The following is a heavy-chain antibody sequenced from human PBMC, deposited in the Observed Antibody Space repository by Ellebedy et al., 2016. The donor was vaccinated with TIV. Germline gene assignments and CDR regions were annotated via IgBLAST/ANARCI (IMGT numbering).Heavy chain of an antibody. Sequence: PGGSLRLSCAASGFTFSNSAMHWVRQAPGKGLAWVAVMSHDESNEYYADSVKGRFTISRDNSKNTLYLEMHSLRTEDTAVYYCARSGARAVTPDYWGQGTLVTVSS. V-gene: IGHV3-30*01. D-gene: IGHD2-21*02. CDR2: MSHDESNE. CDR1: GFTFSNSA. CDR3: ARSGARAVTPDY. J-gene: IGHJ4*02.